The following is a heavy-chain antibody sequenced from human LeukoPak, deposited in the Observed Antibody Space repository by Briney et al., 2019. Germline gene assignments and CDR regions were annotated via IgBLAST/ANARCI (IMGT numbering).Heavy chain of an antibody. CDR1: GYTFTSYG. D-gene: IGHD6-6*01. Sequence: ASVKVSCKASGYTFTSYGISWVRQAPGQGLEWMGGIIPIFGTANYAQKFQGRVTITADKSTSTAYMELSSLRSEDTAVYYCSLSGSSSHTNYWGQGTLVTVSS. V-gene: IGHV1-69*06. CDR3: SLSGSSSHTNY. J-gene: IGHJ4*02. CDR2: IIPIFGTA.